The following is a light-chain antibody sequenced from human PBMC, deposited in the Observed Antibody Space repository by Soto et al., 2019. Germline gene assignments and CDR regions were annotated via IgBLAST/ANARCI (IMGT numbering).Light chain of an antibody. CDR2: DVS. Sequence: QSVLTQPASVSGSPGQSITISCTGTSSDVGGYNYVSWYQQHPGKAPKLMIYDVSNRPLGVSNRFSGSKSGNTASLTISGLQAEDEADYYCSSYTSSSTVVVFGGGTKVTVL. CDR3: SSYTSSSTVVV. CDR1: SSDVGGYNY. J-gene: IGLJ2*01. V-gene: IGLV2-14*01.